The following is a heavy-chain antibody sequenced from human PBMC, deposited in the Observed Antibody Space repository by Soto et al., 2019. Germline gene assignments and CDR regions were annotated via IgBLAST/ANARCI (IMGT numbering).Heavy chain of an antibody. D-gene: IGHD1-7*01. CDR1: GFTFSIND. Sequence: GGSLRLSCAASGFTFSINDMHWVRQAPGRGLEWVAVISNDGNNKYYADSVKGRFTLSRDNSKNMVYLQMDSLRVEDTAVYFCAKDHQTYNWDYLFDSWGPGTLVTVSS. J-gene: IGHJ4*02. CDR3: AKDHQTYNWDYLFDS. V-gene: IGHV3-30*18. CDR2: ISNDGNNK.